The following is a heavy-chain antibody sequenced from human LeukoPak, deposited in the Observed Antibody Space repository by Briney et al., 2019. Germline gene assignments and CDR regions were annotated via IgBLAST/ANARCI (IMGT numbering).Heavy chain of an antibody. D-gene: IGHD3-16*02. V-gene: IGHV4-59*12. CDR3: ARGGRVYDYVWGSYRSHYYMDV. Sequence: SEALSLTCTVSGGSISNYYWSWVRQPPGKGLEWIGYVYYSGSTNYNPSLRSRVTISVDTSKNQFSLKLSSVTAADTTVYYCARGGRVYDYVWGSYRSHYYMDVWGKGTTVTVSS. J-gene: IGHJ6*03. CDR1: GGSISNYY. CDR2: VYYSGST.